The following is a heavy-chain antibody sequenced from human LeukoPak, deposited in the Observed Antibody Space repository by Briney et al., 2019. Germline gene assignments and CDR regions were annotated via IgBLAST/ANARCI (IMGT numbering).Heavy chain of an antibody. CDR1: GFTFSDYY. J-gene: IGHJ4*02. D-gene: IGHD7-27*01. Sequence: GGSLRLSCAASGFTFSDYYMSWIRQAPGKGLEWVSYISRNSYTNYADSVKGRFTISRDNAKNSLYLQMNSLRAEDTAVYYCAKGQTWASVYFDSWGQGTLVTVSS. CDR3: AKGQTWASVYFDS. CDR2: ISRNSYT. V-gene: IGHV3-11*05.